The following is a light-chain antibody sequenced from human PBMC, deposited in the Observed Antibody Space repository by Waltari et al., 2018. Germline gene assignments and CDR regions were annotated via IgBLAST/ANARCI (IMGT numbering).Light chain of an antibody. J-gene: IGKJ4*01. CDR3: QQYDNLAS. V-gene: IGKV1-33*01. Sequence: DIQMIQSPSSLSASVGDRVTITCQARQAISNHLNWYQHKPGKAPELLIFDATNLETGVPSRFRGSGSGTDFTLTIPSLQPEDFATYYCQQYDNLASFGGGTKVEIK. CDR2: DAT. CDR1: QAISNH.